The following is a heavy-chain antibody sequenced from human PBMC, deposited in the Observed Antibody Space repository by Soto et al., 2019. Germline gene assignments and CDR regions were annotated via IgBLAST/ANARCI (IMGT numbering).Heavy chain of an antibody. CDR3: ATVFGL. CDR1: GFTLGSHR. V-gene: IGHV3-74*01. D-gene: IGHD3-16*01. Sequence: DVQLVESGGGLVQPGGSLRVSCAASGFTLGSHRIHWVRQPPGKGLEWVSRIDTDGGGTSYADSVKGRFTISTDNAKNTLYLQMNGLRAEATAVYYWATVFGLWGQGTLVTVSS. CDR2: IDTDGGGT. J-gene: IGHJ4*02.